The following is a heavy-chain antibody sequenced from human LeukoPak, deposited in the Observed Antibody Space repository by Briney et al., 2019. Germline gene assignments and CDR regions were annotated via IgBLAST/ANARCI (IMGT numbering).Heavy chain of an antibody. CDR3: AVDNRDF. Sequence: PSETLSLTCTASGASVGDYYWSWIRQAAGKGLEWLGRIYTSGNTIYNPSLQSRVTISVDVSKNQFSLRLISMTAADTGIYYCAVDNRDFWGQGTLVTVSS. D-gene: IGHD2/OR15-2a*01. J-gene: IGHJ4*02. CDR2: IYTSGNT. V-gene: IGHV4-4*07. CDR1: GASVGDYY.